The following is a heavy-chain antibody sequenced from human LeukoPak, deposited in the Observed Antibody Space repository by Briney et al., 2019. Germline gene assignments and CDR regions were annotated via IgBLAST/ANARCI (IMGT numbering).Heavy chain of an antibody. D-gene: IGHD6-19*01. CDR3: ARFHSGPSGWYVLWYFDL. V-gene: IGHV4-4*09. Sequence: PSETLSLTCTVSGGSVGSYYWSWIRQPPGKGLEWIGYIYNSENTKYNSSLESRVTISVDTSKNQFFLKLSSVTAADTAVYYCARFHSGPSGWYVLWYFDLWGRGTLVTVSS. CDR2: IYNSENT. J-gene: IGHJ2*01. CDR1: GGSVGSYY.